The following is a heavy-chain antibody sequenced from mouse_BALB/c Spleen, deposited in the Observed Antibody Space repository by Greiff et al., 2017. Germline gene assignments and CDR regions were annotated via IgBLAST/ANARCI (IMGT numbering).Heavy chain of an antibody. D-gene: IGHD2-3*01. Sequence: EVHLVESGGGLVQPGGSRKLSCAASGFTFSSFGMHWVRQAPEKGLEWVAYISSGSSTIYYADTVKGRITISRDNPKNTLFLQMTSLRSEDTAMYYSARSYDGYLAWFAYWGQGTLVTVSA. V-gene: IGHV5-17*02. CDR2: ISSGSSTI. J-gene: IGHJ3*01. CDR3: ARSYDGYLAWFAY. CDR1: GFTFSSFG.